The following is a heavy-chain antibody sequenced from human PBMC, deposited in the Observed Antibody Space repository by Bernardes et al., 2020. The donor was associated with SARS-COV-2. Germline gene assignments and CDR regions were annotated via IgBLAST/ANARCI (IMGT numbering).Heavy chain of an antibody. D-gene: IGHD3-16*01. CDR2: IYSGGRT. Sequence: GGSLRLSCAASGFAVSSNYMSWVRQAPGKGLEWVSIIYSGGRTYYADSVKGRFTISRDNSKNTLYLQMNSLRAGDTAVYYCARDRVGLSGTSGVYSGMDVWGQGTTVTVSS. V-gene: IGHV3-53*01. CDR1: GFAVSSNY. CDR3: ARDRVGLSGTSGVYSGMDV. J-gene: IGHJ6*02.